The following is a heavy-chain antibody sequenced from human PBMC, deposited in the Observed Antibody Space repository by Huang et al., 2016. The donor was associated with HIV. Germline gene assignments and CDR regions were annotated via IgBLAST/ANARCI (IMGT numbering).Heavy chain of an antibody. D-gene: IGHD3-22*01. V-gene: IGHV4-30-4*08. CDR2: IYYSGST. CDR1: GGSISSGGYY. J-gene: IGHJ1*01. CDR3: GRFSYYSDSTISQYLQL. Sequence: QVHLQESGPGLVKPSQTLSLTCTVSGGSISSGGYYWTLIRQPPGKGLEWMGYIYYSGSTYYNPSLKSRVTISVDTSKNQFSLKVTSMTAADTAVYYCGRFSYYSDSTISQYLQLWGQGALVTVSS.